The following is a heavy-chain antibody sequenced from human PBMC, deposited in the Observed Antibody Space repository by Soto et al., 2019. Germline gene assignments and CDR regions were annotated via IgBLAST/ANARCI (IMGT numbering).Heavy chain of an antibody. CDR3: AREEVRGVDGCYGMDV. D-gene: IGHD3-10*01. V-gene: IGHV3-33*01. CDR1: GFTFSSYG. Sequence: QVQLVESGGGVVQPGRSLRLSCAASGFTFSSYGMHWVRQAPGKGLEWVAVIWYDGSNKYYADSVKGRFTISRDNSKNTLYLQMNSLRAEDTAVYYCAREEVRGVDGCYGMDVWGQGTTVTVSS. J-gene: IGHJ6*02. CDR2: IWYDGSNK.